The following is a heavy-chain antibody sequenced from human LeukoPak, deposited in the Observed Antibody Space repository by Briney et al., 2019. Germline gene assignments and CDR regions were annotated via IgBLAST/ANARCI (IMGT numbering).Heavy chain of an antibody. CDR1: GLTFTNAW. Sequence: PGGSLRLSCVASGLTFTNAWLSWVRLAPGKGLEWVARIKSRADDGTTDYAAPVKGRFTISRDDSKTTLYLQMNSLKTEDTGVYYCAANRVGAISYWGQGYLVTVSS. D-gene: IGHD1-26*01. V-gene: IGHV3-15*01. J-gene: IGHJ4*02. CDR3: AANRVGAISY. CDR2: IKSRADDGTT.